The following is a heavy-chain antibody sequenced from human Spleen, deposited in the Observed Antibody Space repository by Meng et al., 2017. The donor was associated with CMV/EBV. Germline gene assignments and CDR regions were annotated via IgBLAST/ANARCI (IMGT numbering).Heavy chain of an antibody. D-gene: IGHD2/OR15-2a*01. V-gene: IGHV2-70*18. CDR3: ARILHCNTIRGRFDP. Sequence: GFSLTTSEVYVSWVRQPPGKALEWLAVINWDDDKYFNTSLENRLTISKDTSKNQVVLTMTNMDPVDTATYYCARILHCNTIRGRFDPWGQGTLVTVSS. CDR1: GFSLTTSEVY. J-gene: IGHJ5*02. CDR2: INWDDDK.